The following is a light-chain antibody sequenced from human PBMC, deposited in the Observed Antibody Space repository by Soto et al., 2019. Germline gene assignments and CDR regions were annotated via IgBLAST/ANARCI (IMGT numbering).Light chain of an antibody. CDR1: QSLSSGY. J-gene: IGKJ1*01. V-gene: IGKV3-20*01. CDR2: GAS. Sequence: EIVLTQSPGTLSLSPGESATLSCRASQSLSSGYLAWYQQKPGQAPRLVIYGASKRPIGIPDRFSGSASGTDFTLTISRLESEDFAIYYCQQYGATPWTFGQGTKVDIK. CDR3: QQYGATPWT.